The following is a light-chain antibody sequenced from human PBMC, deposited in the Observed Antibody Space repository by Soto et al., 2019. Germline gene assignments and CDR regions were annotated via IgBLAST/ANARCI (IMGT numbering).Light chain of an antibody. J-gene: IGKJ4*01. V-gene: IGKV1-12*01. CDR1: QGIGSW. Sequence: DIQMTQSPSSVSASVGDRDTITCRASQGIGSWLAWYQQKPGNAPKLLIYAASSLQSGVPSRFSGSGSETDFNLTISSLQPEDFSTYYCEQAYTFPLITFGGGTKVEIK. CDR2: AAS. CDR3: EQAYTFPLIT.